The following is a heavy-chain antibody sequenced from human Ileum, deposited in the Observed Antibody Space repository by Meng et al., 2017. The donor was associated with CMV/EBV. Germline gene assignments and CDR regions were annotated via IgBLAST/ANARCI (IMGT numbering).Heavy chain of an antibody. CDR3: AREWELPYFDH. V-gene: IGHV3-74*01. J-gene: IGHJ4*02. CDR1: GFNFRSYW. CDR2: MNGAGIYR. Sequence: GGSLRLSCSASGFNFRSYWMHWVRQAQGKGLVWVARMNGAGIYRNYADSVKGRFSISRVNGNNTLYLQMDNVRAEDTAIYYCAREWELPYFDHWGQGTPVTVSS. D-gene: IGHD1-26*01.